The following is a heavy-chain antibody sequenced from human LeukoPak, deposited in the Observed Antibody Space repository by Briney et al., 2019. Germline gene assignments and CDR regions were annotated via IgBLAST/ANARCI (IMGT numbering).Heavy chain of an antibody. V-gene: IGHV3-23*01. CDR2: IGGSGGST. D-gene: IGHD2-21*01. CDR1: GFTFSSYA. Sequence: PGGSLRLSCAASGFTFSSYAMSWVRQAPGKGLEWVSAIGGSGGSTYYADSVKGRFTISRDNSKNTLYLQMNSLRAEDTAVYYCAKTPRSCGGDCYWIKDYWGQGTLVTVSS. CDR3: AKTPRSCGGDCYWIKDY. J-gene: IGHJ4*02.